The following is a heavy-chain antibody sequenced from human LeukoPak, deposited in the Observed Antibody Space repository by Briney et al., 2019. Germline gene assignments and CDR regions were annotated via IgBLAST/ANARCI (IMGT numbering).Heavy chain of an antibody. V-gene: IGHV1-18*01. CDR3: ARGHSSGRDYYFDT. Sequence: ASVKVCCKTSGYTSATYSINWVRQAPGQGLEWMGWISGYSGSTNYAQKLQGRVTMTTDTSTTTAYMELRSLKSGDTAVYYCARGHSSGRDYYFDTWGQGTLVTVSS. CDR2: ISGYSGST. J-gene: IGHJ4*02. D-gene: IGHD6-19*01. CDR1: GYTSATYS.